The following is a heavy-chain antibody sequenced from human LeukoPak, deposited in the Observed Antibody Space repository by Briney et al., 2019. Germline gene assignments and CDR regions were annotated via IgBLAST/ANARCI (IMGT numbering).Heavy chain of an antibody. J-gene: IGHJ2*01. Sequence: TSETLSLTCTVSGGSISTYYWSWIRQPPGKGLEWIGYIYYSGNTNYNPSLKSRVTISVDTSKNQFSLKLSSVTASDTAVYYCARVGSWNFDLWGRGTLVTVSS. CDR1: GGSISTYY. CDR2: IYYSGNT. D-gene: IGHD1-26*01. CDR3: ARVGSWNFDL. V-gene: IGHV4-59*01.